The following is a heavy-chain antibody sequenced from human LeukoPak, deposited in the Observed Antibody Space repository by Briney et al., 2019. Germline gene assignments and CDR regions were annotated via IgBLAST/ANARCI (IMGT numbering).Heavy chain of an antibody. D-gene: IGHD6-19*01. V-gene: IGHV3-9*01. CDR3: AKGSSSGWYSYMDV. CDR1: GFTFDDYA. Sequence: PGGSLRLSCAASGFTFDDYAMHWVRQAPGKGLEWVSGISWNSGSIGYADSVKGRFTISRDNAKNSLYLQMNSLRAEDTALYYCAKGSSSGWYSYMDVWGQGTTVTVSS. J-gene: IGHJ6*02. CDR2: ISWNSGSI.